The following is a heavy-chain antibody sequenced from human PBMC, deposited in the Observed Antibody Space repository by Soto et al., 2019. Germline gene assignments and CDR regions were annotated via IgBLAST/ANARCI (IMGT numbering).Heavy chain of an antibody. Sequence: QVQLQQWGAGLLKPSETLSLTCAVYGGSFSGYYWSWIRQPPGKGLEWIGEINHSGSINYNPSLKSRVTISVDTSKNQFSLKLSSVTAADTAVYYCARPRVRGVIGVWGQGTTVTVSS. CDR3: ARPRVRGVIGV. CDR2: INHSGSI. CDR1: GGSFSGYY. D-gene: IGHD3-10*01. V-gene: IGHV4-34*01. J-gene: IGHJ6*02.